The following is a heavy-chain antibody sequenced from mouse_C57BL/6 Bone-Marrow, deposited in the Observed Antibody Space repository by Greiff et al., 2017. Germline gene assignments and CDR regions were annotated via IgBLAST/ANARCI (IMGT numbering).Heavy chain of an antibody. V-gene: IGHV5-17*01. CDR1: GFTFSDYG. Sequence: EVQVVESGGGLVKPGGSLKLSCAASGFTFSDYGMHWVRQAPEKGLEWVAYISSGSSTIYYADTVKGRFTISRDNAKNTLFLQMTSLRSEDTSMYLCARDYYYCSSYGFAYWGQGTMVTVSA. J-gene: IGHJ3*01. CDR2: ISSGSSTI. CDR3: ARDYYYCSSYGFAY. D-gene: IGHD1-1*01.